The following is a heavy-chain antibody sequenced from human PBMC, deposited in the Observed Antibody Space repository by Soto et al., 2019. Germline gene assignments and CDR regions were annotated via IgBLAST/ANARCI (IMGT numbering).Heavy chain of an antibody. CDR3: AKDRRAGGNSAFYFDF. CDR1: GFTFGSYW. Sequence: PGGSLRLSCAVSGFTFGSYWMNWVRLIPGKGLEWVAYIKPDGSATYYVDSVKGRFTISRDNAKNSLYLQVHSLTAEDTAVYYCAKDRRAGGNSAFYFDFWGQGAQVTVSS. CDR2: IKPDGSAT. V-gene: IGHV3-7*03. D-gene: IGHD3-16*01. J-gene: IGHJ4*02.